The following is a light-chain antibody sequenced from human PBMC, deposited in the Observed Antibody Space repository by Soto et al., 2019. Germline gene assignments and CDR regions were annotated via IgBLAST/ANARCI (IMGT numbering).Light chain of an antibody. V-gene: IGKV1-12*01. J-gene: IGKJ4*01. Sequence: DIQMTQSPSSVSASVGDRVTITCRASQGISSRLAWYQQKPGKAPNLLIYAASSLQSGVPSRFSGSGSETDLTLTIGSLQPEDFATYYCQQSNSFPRTFGGGTKVDIK. CDR2: AAS. CDR1: QGISSR. CDR3: QQSNSFPRT.